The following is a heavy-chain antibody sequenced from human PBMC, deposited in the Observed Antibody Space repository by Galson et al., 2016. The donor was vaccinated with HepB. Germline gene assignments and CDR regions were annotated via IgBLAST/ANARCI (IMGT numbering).Heavy chain of an antibody. CDR2: IKSKEDGGTT. Sequence: LRLSCAVSGFTFTNAWMSWVRQAPGKGLEWVGLIKSKEDGGTTHYAAPVEGRFIISTDESKNTLFLQMNTLKSEDTAVYYCVKDSYGVLDYWGQGTLVTVSS. D-gene: IGHD4-17*01. CDR3: VKDSYGVLDY. V-gene: IGHV3-15*01. CDR1: GFTFTNAW. J-gene: IGHJ4*02.